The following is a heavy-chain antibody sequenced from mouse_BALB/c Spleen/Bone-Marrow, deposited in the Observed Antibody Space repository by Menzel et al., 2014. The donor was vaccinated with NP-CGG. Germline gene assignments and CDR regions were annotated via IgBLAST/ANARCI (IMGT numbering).Heavy chain of an antibody. CDR2: ISNGGGST. CDR3: TRHELGLFDY. CDR1: GFAFSSHD. J-gene: IGHJ2*01. V-gene: IGHV5-12-1*01. Sequence: VQLKESGGGLVKPGGSLKLSCAASGFAFSSHDMSWVRQTPEKRLEWVAYISNGGGSTYYPDTVKGRFTISRDNAKNTLYLQMSSLKSEDTAMYYCTRHELGLFDYWGQGTTLTVSS. D-gene: IGHD4-1*01.